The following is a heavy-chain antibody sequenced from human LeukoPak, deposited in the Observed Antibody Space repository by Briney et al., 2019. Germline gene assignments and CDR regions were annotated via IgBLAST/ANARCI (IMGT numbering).Heavy chain of an antibody. Sequence: ASVKVSCKVSGYTLTELSMHRVRQAPGKGHERMGGFDPEDGETIYAQKFQGRVTMTEDTSTDTAYMELSSLRSEDTAVYYCATDSQGRPPYFDYWGQGTLVTVSS. CDR1: GYTLTELS. J-gene: IGHJ4*02. D-gene: IGHD6-6*01. CDR3: ATDSQGRPPYFDY. V-gene: IGHV1-24*01. CDR2: FDPEDGET.